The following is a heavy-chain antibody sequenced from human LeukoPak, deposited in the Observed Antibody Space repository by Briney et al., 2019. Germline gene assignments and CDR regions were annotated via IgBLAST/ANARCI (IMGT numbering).Heavy chain of an antibody. Sequence: GGSLRLSCAASGFTVSDNCMTWVRQAPGKGLEWVSSIYSAGATHYAESVKGQFTISRDNSKNTLYLQMNSLRAEDMAVYYCARIEWERLGRAFDIWGQGTMVTVSS. CDR2: IYSAGAT. CDR3: ARIEWERLGRAFDI. D-gene: IGHD1-26*01. CDR1: GFTVSDNC. V-gene: IGHV3-53*01. J-gene: IGHJ3*02.